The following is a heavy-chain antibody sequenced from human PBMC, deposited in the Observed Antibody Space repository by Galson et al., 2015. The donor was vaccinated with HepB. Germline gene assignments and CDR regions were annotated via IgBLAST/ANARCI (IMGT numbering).Heavy chain of an antibody. CDR3: ARALVRRLGAPMDA. CDR2: ISFDGSDK. Sequence: SLRLSCAASGFTFRSYAMHWVRQAPGKGLEWVAVISFDGSDKYYADSVKGRFTIFRDNSKNTLYLETNSLRAEDTAVYYCARALVRRLGAPMDAWGKGTKVTVSS. CDR1: GFTFRSYA. V-gene: IGHV3-30*04. J-gene: IGHJ6*04. D-gene: IGHD3-16*01.